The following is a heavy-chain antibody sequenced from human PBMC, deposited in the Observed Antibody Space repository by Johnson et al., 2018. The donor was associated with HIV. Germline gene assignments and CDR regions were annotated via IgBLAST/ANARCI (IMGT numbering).Heavy chain of an antibody. V-gene: IGHV3-30*02. D-gene: IGHD3-10*01. J-gene: IGHJ3*02. Sequence: QVQLVESRGGVVQPGGSLRLSCAASGFTFSSYGMHWVRQAPGKGLEWVSFIRYDGSDKYYADSVKGRFTISRDNAKNTLYLQMNSLRAEDTAVYYCAKDWGLLGKDAFDIWGQGTMVTVSS. CDR3: AKDWGLLGKDAFDI. CDR2: IRYDGSDK. CDR1: GFTFSSYG.